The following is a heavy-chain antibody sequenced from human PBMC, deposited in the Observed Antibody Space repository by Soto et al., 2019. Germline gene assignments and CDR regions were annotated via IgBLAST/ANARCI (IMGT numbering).Heavy chain of an antibody. V-gene: IGHV1-8*01. J-gene: IGHJ5*02. CDR3: ARDVVRSTEGDA. D-gene: IGHD2-15*01. CDR2: MNPNSGNT. Sequence: ASVKVSCTASGYTFTSYDINWVRQATGQGLEWMGWMNPNSGNTGYAQKFQGRVTFSGNKSIRTTYMELRSLTSEDTAVYYCARDVVRSTEGDAWGQATLVTVYS. CDR1: GYTFTSYD.